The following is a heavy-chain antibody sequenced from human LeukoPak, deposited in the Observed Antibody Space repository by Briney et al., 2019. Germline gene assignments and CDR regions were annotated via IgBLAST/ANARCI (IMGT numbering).Heavy chain of an antibody. D-gene: IGHD6-19*01. CDR3: AKDTSTISVSGTCFDY. V-gene: IGHV3-30*02. J-gene: IGHJ4*02. CDR2: TRYDEDDK. CDR1: GFTFSSYG. Sequence: GGSLRLSCAASGFTFSSYGMNWVRQAPGKGLEWVAFTRYDEDDKYYADSVKGRFTISRDNSKNTLYLQMNSLRAEDTAVYYCAKDTSTISVSGTCFDYWGQGTLVTVSS.